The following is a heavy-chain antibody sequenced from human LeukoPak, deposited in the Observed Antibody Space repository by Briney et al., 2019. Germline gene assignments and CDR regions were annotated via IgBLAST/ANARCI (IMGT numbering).Heavy chain of an antibody. CDR2: IYPADSDT. D-gene: IGHD6-19*01. CDR3: ASTLMAGTDNYWFDP. J-gene: IGHJ5*02. Sequence: GESLKISCKASGYSFTTFWIGWVRQMPGKGPEWMGIIYPADSDTKYSPSFQGQVTISADKSISTAYLQWSSLKASDTAMYYCASTLMAGTDNYWFDPWGQGTLVTVSS. V-gene: IGHV5-51*01. CDR1: GYSFTTFW.